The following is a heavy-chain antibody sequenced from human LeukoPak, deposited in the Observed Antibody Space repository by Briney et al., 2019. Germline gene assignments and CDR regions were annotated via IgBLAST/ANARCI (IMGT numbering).Heavy chain of an antibody. V-gene: IGHV4-34*01. CDR3: ARGLAVAGRYYYYGMDA. J-gene: IGHJ6*04. Sequence: SETLSLTCAVYGGSFSGYYWSWIRQPPGKGLEWIGEINHSGSTNYNPSLKSRVTISVDTSKNQFSLKLSSVTAADTAVYYCARGLAVAGRYYYYGMDAWGKGTTVTVSS. CDR1: GGSFSGYY. D-gene: IGHD6-19*01. CDR2: INHSGST.